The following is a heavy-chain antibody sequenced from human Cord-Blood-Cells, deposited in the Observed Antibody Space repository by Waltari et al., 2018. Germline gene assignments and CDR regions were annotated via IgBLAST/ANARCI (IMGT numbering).Heavy chain of an antibody. CDR3: ARHGAGYCSSTSCYENWFDP. V-gene: IGHV4-34*01. CDR1: GVSFSGYY. CDR2: INHSGST. J-gene: IGHJ5*02. Sequence: QVQLQQWGAGLLKPSETLSLTCAVYGVSFSGYYWSWIRQPPGKGLEWIGEINHSGSTNYNPSLKSRVTISVDTSKNQFSLKLSSVTAADTAVYYCARHGAGYCSSTSCYENWFDPWGQGTLVTVSS. D-gene: IGHD2-2*01.